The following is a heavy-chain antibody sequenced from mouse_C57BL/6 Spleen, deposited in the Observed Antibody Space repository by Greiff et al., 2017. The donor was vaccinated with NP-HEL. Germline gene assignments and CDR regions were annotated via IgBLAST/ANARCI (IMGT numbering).Heavy chain of an antibody. CDR2: IRSKSNNYAT. Sequence: EVKLMESGGGLVQPKGSLKLSCAASGFSFNTYTMNWVRQAPGKGLEWVARIRSKSNNYATYYADSVKDRFTISRDDSESMLYLQMNNLKTEDTAMYYCVRNYYFDYWGQGTTLTVSS. CDR3: VRNYYFDY. J-gene: IGHJ2*01. V-gene: IGHV10-1*01. CDR1: GFSFNTYT.